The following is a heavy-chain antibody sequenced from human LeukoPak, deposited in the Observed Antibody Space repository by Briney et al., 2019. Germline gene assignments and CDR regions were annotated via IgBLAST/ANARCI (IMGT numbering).Heavy chain of an antibody. J-gene: IGHJ4*02. Sequence: GGSLRHSCAASGFTFSSYAMSWVRQAPGKGLECVSAISTSGGSTYYADSVKGRFTISKDNSKNTLYLQMNSLRPEDTAVYYCAKQFLTGTTRGYFDYWVQGTLVTVSS. CDR3: AKQFLTGTTRGYFDY. V-gene: IGHV3-23*01. CDR1: GFTFSSYA. CDR2: ISTSGGST. D-gene: IGHD1-20*01.